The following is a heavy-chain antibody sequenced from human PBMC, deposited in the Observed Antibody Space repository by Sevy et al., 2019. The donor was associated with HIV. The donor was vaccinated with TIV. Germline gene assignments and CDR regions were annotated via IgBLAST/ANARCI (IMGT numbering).Heavy chain of an antibody. Sequence: SETLSLTCTVSGGSISSSSYYWGWIRQPPGKGLEWIGSIYYSGSTYYNPSLKSRVTISVDTSKNQFSLKLSSVTAADTAVDYCARQPLIAAAGRGGSWFDPWGQGTLVTVSS. J-gene: IGHJ5*02. CDR3: ARQPLIAAAGRGGSWFDP. CDR1: GGSISSSSYY. CDR2: IYYSGST. D-gene: IGHD6-13*01. V-gene: IGHV4-39*01.